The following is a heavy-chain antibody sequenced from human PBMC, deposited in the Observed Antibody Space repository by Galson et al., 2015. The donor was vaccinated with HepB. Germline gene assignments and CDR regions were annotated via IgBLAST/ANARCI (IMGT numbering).Heavy chain of an antibody. J-gene: IGHJ6*02. Sequence: SLRFSCAASGFTFSSYGMHWVRQAPGKGLEWVAFIRYDGSNKYYADSVKGRFTISRDNSKNTLYLQMNSLRAEDTAVYYCAKDTGGYYDSSGYYLWGGMDVWGQGTTVTVSS. CDR3: AKDTGGYYDSSGYYLWGGMDV. CDR2: IRYDGSNK. CDR1: GFTFSSYG. V-gene: IGHV3-30*02. D-gene: IGHD3-22*01.